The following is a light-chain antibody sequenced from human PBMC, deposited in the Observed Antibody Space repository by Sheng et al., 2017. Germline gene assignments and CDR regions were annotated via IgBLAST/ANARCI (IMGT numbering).Light chain of an antibody. J-gene: IGLJ2*01. CDR1: ALAKQY. V-gene: IGLV3-25*03. CDR3: QSIDSSGNVV. Sequence: SSDLTQPPSVSVSPGQTARITCSGDALAKQYGYRYQQKPGQAPILVIYKDRERPSGIPERFSGSTPGTTVTLTISGVQAEDEADYYCQSIDSSGNVVFGGGTKLTVL. CDR2: KDR.